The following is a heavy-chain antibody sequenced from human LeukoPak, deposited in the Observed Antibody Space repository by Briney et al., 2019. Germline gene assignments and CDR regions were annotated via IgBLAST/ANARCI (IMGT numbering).Heavy chain of an antibody. Sequence: GGSLRLSCAASGFTFDDYGMSWVRQAPGKGLEWVSGINWNGGSTGYADSVKGRFTISRDNAKNSLYLQMNSLRAEGTALYYCARTRELLRDYYCYYMDVWGKGTTVTVSS. CDR3: ARTRELLRDYYCYYMDV. J-gene: IGHJ6*03. CDR2: INWNGGST. V-gene: IGHV3-20*04. D-gene: IGHD1-26*01. CDR1: GFTFDDYG.